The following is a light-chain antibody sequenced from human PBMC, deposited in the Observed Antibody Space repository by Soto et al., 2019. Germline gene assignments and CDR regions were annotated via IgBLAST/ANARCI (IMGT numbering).Light chain of an antibody. V-gene: IGKV1-27*01. CDR1: QGISSY. CDR3: QKYNSAPPLT. J-gene: IGKJ4*01. Sequence: DIPMTHSPSSLSASVGDRVTITCRASQGISSYLAWYQQKPGKVPKLLIYAASTLQSGVPSRFSGSGSGTDFTLTISSLQPEDVATYYCQKYNSAPPLTFGGGTKVEIK. CDR2: AAS.